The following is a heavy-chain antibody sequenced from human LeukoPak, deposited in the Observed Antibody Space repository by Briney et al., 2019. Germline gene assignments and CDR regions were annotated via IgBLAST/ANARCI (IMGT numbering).Heavy chain of an antibody. D-gene: IGHD1-26*01. CDR3: VRVRPRVGATNHAFDI. Sequence: GGSLRLSCAASGFTFSSHWMHWVRQAPGKGLVWVSRIKGDGSSPTYADSVKGRFTITRDNAKNTLYLQMNGLRAEDTAVYYCVRVRPRVGATNHAFDIWGQGTMVTVSS. J-gene: IGHJ3*02. CDR2: IKGDGSSP. V-gene: IGHV3-74*01. CDR1: GFTFSSHW.